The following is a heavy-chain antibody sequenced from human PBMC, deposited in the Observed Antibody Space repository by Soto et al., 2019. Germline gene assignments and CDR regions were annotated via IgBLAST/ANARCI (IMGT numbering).Heavy chain of an antibody. CDR3: ARGRRYGDYYYYGMDV. D-gene: IGHD4-17*01. Sequence: SEPLFLTCAVYGGSFSGYYWSWIRQPPGKGLEWIGEINHSGSTNYNPSLKSRVTISVDTFKNQFSLKLSSVTAADTAVYYCARGRRYGDYYYYGMDVWGQGTTVTVSS. CDR1: GGSFSGYY. V-gene: IGHV4-34*01. CDR2: INHSGST. J-gene: IGHJ6*02.